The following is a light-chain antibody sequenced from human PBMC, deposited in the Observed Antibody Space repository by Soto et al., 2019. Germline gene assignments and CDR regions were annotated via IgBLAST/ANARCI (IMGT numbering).Light chain of an antibody. V-gene: IGKV1-13*02. CDR1: LGISSA. CDR2: DAS. Sequence: AIQLTQSPSSLSASVGDRVTITCRASLGISSALAWYQQKPGKAPKLLIYDASSLESGVPSRFSGSGSGTDFTLTISSQQPEDFATYYCQQFNSYPITFGQGTRLEIK. J-gene: IGKJ5*01. CDR3: QQFNSYPIT.